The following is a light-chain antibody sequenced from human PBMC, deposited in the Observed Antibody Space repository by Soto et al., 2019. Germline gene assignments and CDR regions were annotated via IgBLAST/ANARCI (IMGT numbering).Light chain of an antibody. CDR2: WAS. CDR1: QNLLSSSNIKHY. J-gene: IGKJ2*01. V-gene: IGKV4-1*01. Sequence: IVMTQSPDSLAVSLGERATINCKSSQNLLSSSNIKHYLAWSQQKPGKAPKLLIYWASSREPGVPERFSGSGSATDFTLTISNLQAEDVAVYYCQQYFSPPRYTFGQGTKLEIK. CDR3: QQYFSPPRYT.